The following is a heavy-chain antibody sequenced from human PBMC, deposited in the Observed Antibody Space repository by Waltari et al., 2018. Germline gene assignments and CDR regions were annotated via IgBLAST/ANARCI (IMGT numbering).Heavy chain of an antibody. Sequence: QVQLQQWGAGLLKPSETLSLTCAVYGGSFSGYYWSWLRQPPGKGLEWIGELNHSGSTNHNPSLKSRVTISVDTSKNQFSLKLSSVTAADTAVYYCARAMNYDFWSGYPNWYFDLWGRGTLVTVSS. D-gene: IGHD3-3*01. CDR1: GGSFSGYY. V-gene: IGHV4-34*01. J-gene: IGHJ2*01. CDR3: ARAMNYDFWSGYPNWYFDL. CDR2: LNHSGST.